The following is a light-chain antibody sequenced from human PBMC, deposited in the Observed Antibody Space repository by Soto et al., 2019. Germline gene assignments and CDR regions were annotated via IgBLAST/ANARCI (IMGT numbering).Light chain of an antibody. CDR3: QKYGSSPWA. J-gene: IGKJ1*01. Sequence: EIVLTQSPGTLSLSPGERATLSCRASQSVSSSYLAWYQQKPGQAHRLLIYCASSRATGIPDRFSGSGSGTDFTLTISRLEPEDFAVYYCQKYGSSPWAFGQGTKVEI. V-gene: IGKV3-20*01. CDR1: QSVSSSY. CDR2: CAS.